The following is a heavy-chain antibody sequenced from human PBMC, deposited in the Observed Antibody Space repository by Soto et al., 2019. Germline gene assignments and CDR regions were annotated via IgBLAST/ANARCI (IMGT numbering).Heavy chain of an antibody. CDR3: ATDIGDTWYSYNFDY. Sequence: EVQLVESGGGLVKPGGSLRLSCAASGFSFSNAWLAWVRQAPGKGLEWVGRIKSKTYGATTDYAAPVKGRFTISRDDSTNTRYLQMNSLKTEDTAVYYCATDIGDTWYSYNFDYWGQGTLVTVSS. D-gene: IGHD5-18*01. V-gene: IGHV3-15*01. CDR2: IKSKTYGATT. J-gene: IGHJ4*02. CDR1: GFSFSNAW.